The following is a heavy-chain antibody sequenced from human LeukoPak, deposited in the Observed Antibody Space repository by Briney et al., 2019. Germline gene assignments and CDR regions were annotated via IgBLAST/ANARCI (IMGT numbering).Heavy chain of an antibody. CDR1: GFTFSTYA. V-gene: IGHV3-23*01. CDR3: ARDFGTPFDY. D-gene: IGHD3-3*01. Sequence: GGSLRLSCAASGFTFSTYAMSWVRQAPGKGLEWVSAISGSGGSTYYADSVKGRFTISRDNAKNSLYLQMNSLRAEDTAVYYCARDFGTPFDYWGQGTLVTVSS. CDR2: ISGSGGST. J-gene: IGHJ4*02.